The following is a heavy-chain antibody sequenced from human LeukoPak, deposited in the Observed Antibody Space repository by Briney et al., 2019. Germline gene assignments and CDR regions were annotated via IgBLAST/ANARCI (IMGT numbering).Heavy chain of an antibody. CDR2: IYYSGST. V-gene: IGHV4-59*01. D-gene: IGHD3-22*01. CDR3: ARAYYDSSGSLDY. CDR1: GGSISSYY. J-gene: IGHJ4*02. Sequence: SETLSLTCTVSGGSISSYYWSWIRQPPGKGLEWIGYIYYSGSTNYNPSLKSRVTISVDTSKNQFSLKLSSVTAADTAVYYCARAYYDSSGSLDYWGQGTLVTVSS.